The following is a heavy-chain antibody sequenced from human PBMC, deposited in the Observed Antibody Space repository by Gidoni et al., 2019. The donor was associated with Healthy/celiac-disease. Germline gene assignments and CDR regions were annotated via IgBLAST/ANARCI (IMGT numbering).Heavy chain of an antibody. V-gene: IGHV4-39*01. Sequence: QLQLQESGPGLAKPSETLSLTCTVSGGPISSSSYYWGWLRQPPGKGLEWIGSIYYSGSTYYNPSLKSRVTISVDTSKNQFSLKLSSVTAADTAVYYCARRRPFSYCGGDCTREVAFDIWGQGTMVTVSS. D-gene: IGHD2-21*02. CDR3: ARRRPFSYCGGDCTREVAFDI. J-gene: IGHJ3*02. CDR2: IYYSGST. CDR1: GGPISSSSYY.